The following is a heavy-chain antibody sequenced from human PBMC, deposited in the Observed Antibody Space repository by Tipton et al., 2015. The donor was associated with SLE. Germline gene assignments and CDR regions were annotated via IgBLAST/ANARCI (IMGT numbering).Heavy chain of an antibody. CDR3: ARALSSGWYYY. J-gene: IGHJ4*02. CDR1: GFTFSTYW. V-gene: IGHV3-7*01. D-gene: IGHD6-19*01. Sequence: SLRLSCAASGFTFSTYWMTWVRQAPGKGLEWVANINEDGSQKHYVDSLKGRFTISRDNSKNSLFLQMNSLRAEDTAVYYCARALSSGWYYYWGQGTLVTVSS. CDR2: INEDGSQK.